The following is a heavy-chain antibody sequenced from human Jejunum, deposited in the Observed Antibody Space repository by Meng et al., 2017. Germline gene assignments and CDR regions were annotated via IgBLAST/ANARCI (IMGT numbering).Heavy chain of an antibody. D-gene: IGHD1-1*01. CDR1: GYTFTNNY. V-gene: IGHV1-46*01. J-gene: IGHJ4*02. CDR3: AKSGGSTIGTFWGDHFDY. CDR2: MNLRSGGT. Sequence: ASVKVSCKASGYTFTNNYMHWVRQAPGQGLEWMGIMNLRSGGTVYAQEFKGRVTVTRDTSTSTVFMELRSLRDEDTAMYYCAKSGGSTIGTFWGDHFDYWGQGTLVTVSS.